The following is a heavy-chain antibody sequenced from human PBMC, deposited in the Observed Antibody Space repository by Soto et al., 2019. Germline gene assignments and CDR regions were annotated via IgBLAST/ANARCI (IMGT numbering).Heavy chain of an antibody. V-gene: IGHV3-30-3*01. CDR2: VSYDGNIK. J-gene: IGHJ5*02. Sequence: ESGGGVVQPGRSLRLSCAASGFIFSNYSMHWVRQAPGKGLEWVAVVSYDGNIKYYADSVKGRFTISRENSKNTVYLQMNSLRDEDTAVYYCARDSPDCSSTTCYLGWFDPWGQGTLVTVSS. CDR3: ARDSPDCSSTTCYLGWFDP. D-gene: IGHD2-2*01. CDR1: GFIFSNYS.